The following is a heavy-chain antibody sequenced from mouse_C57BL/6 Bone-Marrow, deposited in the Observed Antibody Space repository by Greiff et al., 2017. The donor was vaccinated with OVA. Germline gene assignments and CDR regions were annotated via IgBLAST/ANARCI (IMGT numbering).Heavy chain of an antibody. V-gene: IGHV1-52*01. CDR2: IDPSDSEP. Sequence: QVQLQQPGAELVRPGSSVKLSCKASGYTFTSYWMHWVKQRPIQGLEWIGNIDPSDSEPHYNQKFKDKATLTVDKSSSTAYMQLSSLTSEDSAVYYCATEDYWGQGTTLTVSS. J-gene: IGHJ2*01. CDR3: ATEDY. CDR1: GYTFTSYW.